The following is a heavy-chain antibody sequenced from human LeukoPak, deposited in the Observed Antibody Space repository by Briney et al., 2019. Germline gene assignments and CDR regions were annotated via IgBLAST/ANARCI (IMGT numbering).Heavy chain of an antibody. V-gene: IGHV1-2*06. J-gene: IGHJ3*02. D-gene: IGHD2-15*01. CDR1: GYTFTGYY. Sequence: ASVKVSCKAAGYTFTGYYMHWVRQAPGQGLEWMGRINPNSGGTNYAQKFQGRVTMTRDTSISTAYTELSRLRSDDTAVYYCANSAVVVVAAGAFDIWGQGTMVTVSS. CDR2: INPNSGGT. CDR3: ANSAVVVVAAGAFDI.